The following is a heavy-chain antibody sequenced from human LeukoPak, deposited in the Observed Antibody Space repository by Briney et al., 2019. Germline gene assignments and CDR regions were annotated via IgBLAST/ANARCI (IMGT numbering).Heavy chain of an antibody. CDR2: IRNDGSNK. CDR3: AKAHIVVVIENAFDI. V-gene: IGHV3-30*02. J-gene: IGHJ3*02. Sequence: GGSLRLSCAASGFTFSTYGIHWVRQAPGRGLEWVAYIRNDGSNKYYADSVKGRFTISRDNSKNTLYLQMNSLRAEDTAVYYCAKAHIVVVIENAFDIWGQGTMVTVSS. D-gene: IGHD2-21*01. CDR1: GFTFSTYG.